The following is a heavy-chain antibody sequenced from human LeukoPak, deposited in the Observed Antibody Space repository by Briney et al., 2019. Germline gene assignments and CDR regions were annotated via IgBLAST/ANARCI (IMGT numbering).Heavy chain of an antibody. CDR1: GGSISSGGYY. V-gene: IGHV4-30-2*01. CDR2: IYHSGST. J-gene: IGHJ4*02. CDR3: ARGGTIFGVVTPHFDY. D-gene: IGHD3-3*01. Sequence: PSETLSLTCTVSGGSISSGGYYWSWIRQPPGKGLDWIGYIYHSGSTYYNPSLKSRVTISVDRSKNQFSLKLSSVTAADTAVYYCARGGTIFGVVTPHFDYWGQGTLVTVSS.